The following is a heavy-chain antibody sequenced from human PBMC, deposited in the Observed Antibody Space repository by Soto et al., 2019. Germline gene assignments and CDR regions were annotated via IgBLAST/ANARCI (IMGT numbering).Heavy chain of an antibody. V-gene: IGHV3-30*03. D-gene: IGHD6-6*01. CDR1: GFTFSSYG. Sequence: GGSLRLSCAASGFTFSSYGMHWVRQAPGKGLEWVAVISYDGSNKYYADSVKGRFTISRDNSKNTLYLQMNSLRAEDTAVYYCARALHPGSPARPSAFDIWGQGTMVTVSS. J-gene: IGHJ3*02. CDR3: ARALHPGSPARPSAFDI. CDR2: ISYDGSNK.